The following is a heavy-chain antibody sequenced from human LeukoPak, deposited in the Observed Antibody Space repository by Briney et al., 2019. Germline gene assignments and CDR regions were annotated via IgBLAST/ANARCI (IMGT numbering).Heavy chain of an antibody. CDR3: AKPAYYSDSGSFPTQYYFDY. Sequence: GGSLRLSCTASGFTFGDYAMTWVRQAPGKGLEWVSAISGSGGSTYYADSVKGRFTISRDNSKNTLYLQMSSLRADDTALFYCAKPAYYSDSGSFPTQYYFDYWGQGTLVTVSS. CDR2: ISGSGGST. CDR1: GFTFGDYA. V-gene: IGHV3-23*01. D-gene: IGHD3-10*01. J-gene: IGHJ4*02.